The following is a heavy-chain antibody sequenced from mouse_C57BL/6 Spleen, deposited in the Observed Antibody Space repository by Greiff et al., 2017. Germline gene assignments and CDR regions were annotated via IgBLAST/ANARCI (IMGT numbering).Heavy chain of an antibody. D-gene: IGHD2-4*01. CDR2: FYPGSGSI. Sequence: QVQLQQSGAELVKPGASVKLSCKASGYTFTEYTIHWVKQRSGQGLEWIGWFYPGSGSIKYNEKFKDKATLTADKSSSTDYMELSRLTSEDSAVYFGARPAVYDDDGAWFAYWGQGTLVTVSA. J-gene: IGHJ3*01. CDR3: ARPAVYDDDGAWFAY. V-gene: IGHV1-62-2*01. CDR1: GYTFTEYT.